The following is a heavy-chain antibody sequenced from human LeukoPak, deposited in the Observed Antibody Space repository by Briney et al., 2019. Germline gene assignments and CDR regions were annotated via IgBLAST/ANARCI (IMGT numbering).Heavy chain of an antibody. Sequence: GGSLRLSCAASGFTFSSYAMSWVRQAPGKGLEWVSAISGSGGSTYYADSVKGRFTISRDNPKNTLYLQMNSLRAEDTAVYYCARGYSSSWYWFDPWGQGTLVTVSS. CDR3: ARGYSSSWYWFDP. D-gene: IGHD6-13*01. J-gene: IGHJ5*02. V-gene: IGHV3-23*01. CDR1: GFTFSSYA. CDR2: ISGSGGST.